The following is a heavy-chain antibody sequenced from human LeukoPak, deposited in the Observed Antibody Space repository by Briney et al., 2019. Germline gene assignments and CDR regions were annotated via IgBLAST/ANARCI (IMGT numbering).Heavy chain of an antibody. CDR2: IKSKTDGGTT. Sequence: GGSRRLSCAVSRFTFTAAWMSWVRQAPGKGLEWVGRIKSKTDGGTTDYAAPVKGRFTISRDDSKNTLYLQMNSLKTEDTAVYYCATVRDRTHLFTGRWGQGTLVTVSS. D-gene: IGHD1-14*01. V-gene: IGHV3-15*01. CDR3: ATVRDRTHLFTGR. CDR1: RFTFTAAW. J-gene: IGHJ4*02.